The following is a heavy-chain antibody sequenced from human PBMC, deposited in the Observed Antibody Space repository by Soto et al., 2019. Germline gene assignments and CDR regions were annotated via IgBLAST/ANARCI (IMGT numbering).Heavy chain of an antibody. Sequence: EVQLVESGGGLVQPGGSLKLSCAASGFTFSGSAMHWVRQASGKGLEWVGRIRSKANSYATAYAASVKGRFTISRDDSKNTAYLQMNSLKTEDTAVYYCTCSALIDYYSYYGMDVWGQGTTVTVSS. V-gene: IGHV3-73*02. CDR2: IRSKANSYAT. D-gene: IGHD3-22*01. CDR1: GFTFSGSA. J-gene: IGHJ6*02. CDR3: TCSALIDYYSYYGMDV.